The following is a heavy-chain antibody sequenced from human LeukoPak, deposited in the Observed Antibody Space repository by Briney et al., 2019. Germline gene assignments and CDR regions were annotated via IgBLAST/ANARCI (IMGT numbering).Heavy chain of an antibody. CDR2: TYYSGST. V-gene: IGHV4-59*08. J-gene: IGHJ4*02. CDR3: ARIITGTGFAFDY. Sequence: SETLSLTCSVSGGSISNYYWSWIRQPPGKGLEWIGYTYYSGSTNYNPSLKSRVTISVDTSKNQLSLKLRSVTAADTAVYYCARIITGTGFAFDYWGQGTLVTVSS. CDR1: GGSISNYY. D-gene: IGHD1-7*01.